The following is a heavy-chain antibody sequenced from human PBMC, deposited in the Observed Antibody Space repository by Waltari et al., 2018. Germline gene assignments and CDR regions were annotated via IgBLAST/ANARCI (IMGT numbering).Heavy chain of an antibody. Sequence: DVQLLESGGDSVQSGGSLRLSCVASGFTFANYAMNWVRQAPGEGVQWVSAISARCSPTYYAESVKGRFTISRDTSKSTLFLQMNNLRVEDTALYYCAKDLDGKFYYGYYNMDVWDQGTTVTVSS. V-gene: IGHV3-23*01. J-gene: IGHJ6*02. CDR3: AKDLDGKFYYGYYNMDV. CDR1: GFTFANYA. D-gene: IGHD3-22*01. CDR2: ISARCSPT.